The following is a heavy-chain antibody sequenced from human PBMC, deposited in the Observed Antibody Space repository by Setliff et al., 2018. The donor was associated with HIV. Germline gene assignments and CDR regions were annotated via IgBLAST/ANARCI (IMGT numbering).Heavy chain of an antibody. CDR1: GFTFSSYA. D-gene: IGHD3-10*01. V-gene: IGHV3-21*06. J-gene: IGHJ3*01. CDR3: ARETTGWFGELAAAFDL. CDR2: ISSSGSSSL. Sequence: GGSLRLSCVGSGFTFSSYAMSWVRQAPGKGLEWVSSISSSGSSSLFYGDSVRGRFTISRDDAKNSLILHMNSLRVEDTAVYYCARETTGWFGELAAAFDLWGQGTLVTVSS.